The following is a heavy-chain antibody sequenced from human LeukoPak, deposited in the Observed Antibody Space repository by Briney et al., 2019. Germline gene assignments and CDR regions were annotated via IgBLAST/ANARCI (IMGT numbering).Heavy chain of an antibody. CDR1: GGSISSYY. V-gene: IGHV4-59*08. J-gene: IGHJ6*02. CDR3: ATGLYCSSTSCSGPHYYYGMDV. CDR2: IYYSGST. Sequence: SSETLSLTCTVSGGSISSYYWSWIRQPPGKGLEWIGYIYYSGSTNYNPSLKSRVTISVDTSKNQFSLKLSSVTAADTAVYYCATGLYCSSTSCSGPHYYYGMDVWGQGTTVTVSS. D-gene: IGHD2-2*01.